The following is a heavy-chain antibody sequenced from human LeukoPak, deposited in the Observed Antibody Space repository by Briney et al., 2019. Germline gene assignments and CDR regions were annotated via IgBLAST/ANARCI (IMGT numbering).Heavy chain of an antibody. CDR3: ARVPYCSSTSCYRQTPHYGMDV. Sequence: PSETLSLTCTVSGGSISSYYWNWIRQPPGKGLEWIGYINYIRTTDYNPSLKSRVTMSVDTSKNQFSLKLSSVTAADTAVYYCARVPYCSSTSCYRQTPHYGMDVWGQGTTVTVSS. D-gene: IGHD2-2*01. V-gene: IGHV4-59*12. CDR1: GGSISSYY. CDR2: INYIRTT. J-gene: IGHJ6*02.